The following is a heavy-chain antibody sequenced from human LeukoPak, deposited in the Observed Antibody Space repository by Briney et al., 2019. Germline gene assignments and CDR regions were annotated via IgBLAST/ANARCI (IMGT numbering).Heavy chain of an antibody. J-gene: IGHJ4*02. CDR3: TTGKY. CDR2: IKSKTDGGTT. CDR1: GFTFSNAW. V-gene: IGHV3-15*01. Sequence: GGSLRLSCPASGFTFSNAWMSWVRQAPGKGLEWVGHIKSKTDGGTTDYAAPVKGRFTISRDGSENTLSLQMNSLKTEDTAIYYCTTGKYWGQGTLVTVSS.